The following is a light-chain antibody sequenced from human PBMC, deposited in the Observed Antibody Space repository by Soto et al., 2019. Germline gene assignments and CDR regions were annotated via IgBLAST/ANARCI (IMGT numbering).Light chain of an antibody. Sequence: DIQMTQSLSTLSASVGDTVTIICRASQNIRRWLAWYQQKPGKAPKLLIYDASTLESGVPSRFRGSGSGTEFTLTITSLLPDDFATYYCQQYNSYPLTFGGGATVEIK. CDR2: DAS. V-gene: IGKV1-5*02. CDR1: QNIRRW. CDR3: QQYNSYPLT. J-gene: IGKJ4*01.